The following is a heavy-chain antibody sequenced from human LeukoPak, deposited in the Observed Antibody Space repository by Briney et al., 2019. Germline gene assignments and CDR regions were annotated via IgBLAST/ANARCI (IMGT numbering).Heavy chain of an antibody. D-gene: IGHD3-22*01. J-gene: IGHJ3*02. CDR1: GGSVSSYC. CDR3: VRGDYYDISGFGLNT. V-gene: IGHV4-4*07. CDR2: IYFTWAT. Sequence: PSETLSLTCTVSGGSVSSYCWTWIRQPAGKGLEWIGRIYFTWATNYHPSLKSRVTLSLDTSKNQFSLKLSSVTAADTAVYYCVRGDYYDISGFGLNTWGQGTMVTVSS.